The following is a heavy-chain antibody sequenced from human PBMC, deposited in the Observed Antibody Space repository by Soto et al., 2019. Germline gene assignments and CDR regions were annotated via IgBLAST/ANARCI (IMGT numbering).Heavy chain of an antibody. D-gene: IGHD5-18*01. CDR2: MNPNSGNT. CDR1: GYTFTSYD. Sequence: GASVKVSCKASGYTFTSYDINWVRQATGQGLEWMGWMNPNSGNTGYAQKFQGRVTMTRNTSISTAYMELSSLRSEDTAVYYCARGPTGTAMVFRPYYYYYMDVWGKGTTVTVSS. J-gene: IGHJ6*03. V-gene: IGHV1-8*01. CDR3: ARGPTGTAMVFRPYYYYYMDV.